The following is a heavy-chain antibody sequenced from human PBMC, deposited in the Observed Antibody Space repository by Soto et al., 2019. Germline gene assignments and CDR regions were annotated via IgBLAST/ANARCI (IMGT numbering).Heavy chain of an antibody. V-gene: IGHV3-15*01. CDR1: GFTFSNAW. D-gene: IGHD3-3*01. Sequence: PGGSLRLSCAASGFTFSNAWMSWVRQAPGKGLEWVGRIKSKTDGGTTDYAAPVKGRFTISRDDSKNTLYLQMNSLKTEDTAVYYCTTDPFYSPRKFWSGYYSLVSYFDYWGQGTLVTVSS. CDR3: TTDPFYSPRKFWSGYYSLVSYFDY. J-gene: IGHJ4*02. CDR2: IKSKTDGGTT.